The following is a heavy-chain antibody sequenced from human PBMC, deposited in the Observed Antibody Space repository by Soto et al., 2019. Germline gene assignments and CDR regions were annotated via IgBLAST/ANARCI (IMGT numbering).Heavy chain of an antibody. V-gene: IGHV3-11*01. CDR3: ASSPFTYDFWSGYFYYYYYMDV. CDR2: ISSSGSTI. D-gene: IGHD3-3*01. Sequence: QVQLVESGGGLVKPGGSLRLSCAASGFTFSDYYMSWIRQAPGKGLEWVSYISSSGSTIYYADSVKGRFTISRDNAKNSLYLQMNSLRAEDTDVYYCASSPFTYDFWSGYFYYYYYMDVWGKGTTVTVSS. J-gene: IGHJ6*03. CDR1: GFTFSDYY.